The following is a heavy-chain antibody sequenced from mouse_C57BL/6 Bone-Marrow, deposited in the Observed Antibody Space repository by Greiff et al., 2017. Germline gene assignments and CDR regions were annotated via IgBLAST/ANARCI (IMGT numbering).Heavy chain of an antibody. Sequence: EVQRVESGEGLVKPGGSLKLSCAASGFTFSSYAMSWVRQTPEKRLEWVAYISSGGDYIYDADTVKGRFTISRDNARNTLYLQMSSLKSEDTAMYYCTRGSYYVDYWGQGTTLTVSS. V-gene: IGHV5-9-1*02. CDR1: GFTFSSYA. CDR2: ISSGGDYI. J-gene: IGHJ2*01. CDR3: TRGSYYVDY.